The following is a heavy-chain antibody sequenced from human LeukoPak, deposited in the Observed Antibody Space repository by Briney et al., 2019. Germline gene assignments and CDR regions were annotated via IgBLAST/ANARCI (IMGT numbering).Heavy chain of an antibody. D-gene: IGHD3-10*01. Sequence: GASVKVSCKASGYTFTGYYMHWVRQAPGQGLEWMGWINPNSGGTNYAQKFQGRVTMTRDTSISTAYMELSRLGSDDTAVYYCARDITIVRGVIGGYWGQGTLVTVSS. CDR1: GYTFTGYY. CDR3: ARDITIVRGVIGGY. CDR2: INPNSGGT. J-gene: IGHJ4*02. V-gene: IGHV1-2*02.